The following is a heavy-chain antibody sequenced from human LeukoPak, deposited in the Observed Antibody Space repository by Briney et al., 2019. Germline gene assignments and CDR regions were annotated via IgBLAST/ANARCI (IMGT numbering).Heavy chain of an antibody. CDR1: GFTFSRYV. CDR2: ISGSGVST. J-gene: IGHJ4*02. CDR3: AKPQFPVVMVAATEDY. D-gene: IGHD2-15*01. V-gene: IGHV3-23*01. Sequence: GGSLRLSCAASGFTFSRYVMTWVRQAPGKGLEWVSSISGSGVSTYYADSVKGRFTISRDNSKNTLYLQMNSLRAEDTAVYYCAKPQFPVVMVAATEDYWGQGTRVTVSS.